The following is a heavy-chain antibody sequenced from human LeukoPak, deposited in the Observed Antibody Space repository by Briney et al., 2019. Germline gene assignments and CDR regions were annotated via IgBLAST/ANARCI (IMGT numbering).Heavy chain of an antibody. CDR2: IYYSGNT. Sequence: KPSETLSLTCTVSGGSISSYYWSWIRQPPGKGLEWIGYIYYSGNTNYNPYLKSRVTISVDTSKNQFSLKLSSVTAADTAVYYCARDNSSSWYGGWFDPWGQGTLVTVSS. V-gene: IGHV4-59*01. J-gene: IGHJ5*02. CDR3: ARDNSSSWYGGWFDP. CDR1: GGSISSYY. D-gene: IGHD6-13*01.